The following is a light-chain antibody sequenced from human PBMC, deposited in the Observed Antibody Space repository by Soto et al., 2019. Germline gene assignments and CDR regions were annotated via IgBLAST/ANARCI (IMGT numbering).Light chain of an antibody. Sequence: DIVMTQSPLSLPVTPGEPASISCRSSQSLLHSNGYDYLDWYVQKPGQSPQLLIDLGSNRASGVPDRFSGSGSGTEFTLKISRVEADDVGVYYCMQALQSPFTFGPGTKVDIK. CDR2: LGS. CDR3: MQALQSPFT. CDR1: QSLLHSNGYDY. V-gene: IGKV2-28*01. J-gene: IGKJ3*01.